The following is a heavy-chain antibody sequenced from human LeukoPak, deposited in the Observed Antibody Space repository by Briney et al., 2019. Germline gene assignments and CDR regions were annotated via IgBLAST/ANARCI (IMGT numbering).Heavy chain of an antibody. J-gene: IGHJ3*02. CDR2: IGSTSSYI. Sequence: GGSLRLSCAASGFTFTRYAMSWVRQAPGKGLEWVSSIGSTSSYIYYADSVKGRFTISRDNAKNSLYLQMNSLRAEDTALYYCAKVHTLYGDYVSLTDAFDIWGQGTMVTVSS. V-gene: IGHV3-21*04. CDR1: GFTFTRYA. D-gene: IGHD4-17*01. CDR3: AKVHTLYGDYVSLTDAFDI.